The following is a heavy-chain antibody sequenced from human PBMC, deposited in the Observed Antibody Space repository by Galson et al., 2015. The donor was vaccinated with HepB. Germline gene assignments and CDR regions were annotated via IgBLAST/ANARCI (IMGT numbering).Heavy chain of an antibody. CDR3: ASFLAAAGGYYYYGMDV. Sequence: SVKVSCKASGGIFSRHAISWVRQAPGQGLEWMGGIIPMFGPANYAQKFQGRVTITADESTSTAYMKLSSLRSEDTAVYYCASFLAAAGGYYYYGMDVWGQGTTVTVSS. CDR2: IIPMFGPA. D-gene: IGHD6-13*01. J-gene: IGHJ6*02. V-gene: IGHV1-69*13. CDR1: GGIFSRHA.